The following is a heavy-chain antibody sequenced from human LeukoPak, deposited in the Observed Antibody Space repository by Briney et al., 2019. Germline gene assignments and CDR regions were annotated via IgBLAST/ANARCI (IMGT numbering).Heavy chain of an antibody. D-gene: IGHD1-26*01. CDR1: GFTFSHYA. CDR2: IRYDGSNK. CDR3: AKEGGSASYYYMDV. Sequence: GGSLRLSCAASGFTFSHYAIHWVRQAPGKGLEWVAFIRYDGSNKYYADSVKGRFTISRDNSKNTLYLQMNSLRAEDTAVYYCAKEGGSASYYYMDVWGKGTTVTISS. J-gene: IGHJ6*03. V-gene: IGHV3-30*02.